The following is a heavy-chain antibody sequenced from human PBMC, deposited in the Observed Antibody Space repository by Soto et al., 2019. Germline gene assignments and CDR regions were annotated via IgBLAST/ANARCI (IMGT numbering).Heavy chain of an antibody. J-gene: IGHJ6*02. Sequence: GGSLRLSCAASGFTFSSYNMNWVRQAPGKGLEWVSSISSSRTYVYYADSLKGRFTISRDNAKNSLYLQMNSLRAEDTAVYYCARDLYFRPYHSSGYSPDRKLYYFYGMDVWGQGTTVTVSS. CDR3: ARDLYFRPYHSSGYSPDRKLYYFYGMDV. V-gene: IGHV3-21*01. D-gene: IGHD3-22*01. CDR2: ISSSRTYV. CDR1: GFTFSSYN.